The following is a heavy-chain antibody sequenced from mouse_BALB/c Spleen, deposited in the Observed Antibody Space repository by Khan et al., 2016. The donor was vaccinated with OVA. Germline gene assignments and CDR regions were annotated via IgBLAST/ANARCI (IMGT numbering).Heavy chain of an antibody. CDR1: GFSLTNYG. J-gene: IGHJ4*01. CDR3: ARQPYYHYYVMDY. CDR2: IWSDGST. Sequence: QVQLKESGPGLVAPSQSLSITCTISGFSLTNYGVHWVRQPPGKGLEWLVVIWSDGSTTYNSALKSRLSISKDNSKSQVFLQMISLQTDDTAMYYCARQPYYHYYVMDYWGQGTSVTVSS. D-gene: IGHD2-10*01. V-gene: IGHV2-6-1*01.